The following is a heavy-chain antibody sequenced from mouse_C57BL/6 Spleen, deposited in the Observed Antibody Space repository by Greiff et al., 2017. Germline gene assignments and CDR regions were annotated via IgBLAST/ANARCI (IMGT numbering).Heavy chain of an antibody. CDR1: GYTFPTYP. Sequence: QFQLQQSGAELVKPGASVKMSCTASGYTFPTYPLEWMKQNHGKSLEWIGNFHPYNDDTKYTEKFKGKSTLTVEKSSSTVYLELSRLTSDDSAVYYGAREDSSGPFAYWGQGTRVTVSA. CDR3: AREDSSGPFAY. CDR2: FHPYNDDT. J-gene: IGHJ3*01. V-gene: IGHV1-47*01. D-gene: IGHD3-2*02.